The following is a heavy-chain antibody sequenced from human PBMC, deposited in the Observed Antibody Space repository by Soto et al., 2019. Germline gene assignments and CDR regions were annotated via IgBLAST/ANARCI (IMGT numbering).Heavy chain of an antibody. J-gene: IGHJ4*02. CDR1: GFTFSSYA. D-gene: IGHD2-2*01. V-gene: IGHV3-23*01. Sequence: PGGSLRLSCAASGFTFSSYAMSWVRQAPGKGLEWVSAISGSGGSTYYADSVKGRFTISRDNSKNTLYLQMNSLRAEDTAVYYCARDGRGNCSSTSCPFDYWGQGTPVTVSS. CDR2: ISGSGGST. CDR3: ARDGRGNCSSTSCPFDY.